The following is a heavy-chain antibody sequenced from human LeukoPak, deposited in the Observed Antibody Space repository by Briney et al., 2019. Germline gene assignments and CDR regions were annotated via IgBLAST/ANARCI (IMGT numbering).Heavy chain of an antibody. Sequence: SETLSLTCAVYGGSFSGYYWSWIRQPPGKGLEWIGEINHSGSTNYNPSLKSRVTISVDTSKNQFSLKLSSVTAADTAVYYCARRILSGCDSSWFDPWGQGTLVTVSS. J-gene: IGHJ5*02. CDR2: INHSGST. D-gene: IGHD5-12*01. CDR3: ARRILSGCDSSWFDP. CDR1: GGSFSGYY. V-gene: IGHV4-34*01.